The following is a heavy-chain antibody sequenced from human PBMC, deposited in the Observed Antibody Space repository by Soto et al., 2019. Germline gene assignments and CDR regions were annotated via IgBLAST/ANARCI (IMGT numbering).Heavy chain of an antibody. J-gene: IGHJ4*02. CDR3: ARSTYYYDSSGYYDNSFDY. D-gene: IGHD3-22*01. Sequence: SETRSLTCSVSGGSIISNYWIWIRQPPGKGLEWIGYIYYSRSTNYNPSHKSRVTISVDTSQNHFSLKLSSVTAADTAVYYCARSTYYYDSSGYYDNSFDYWGQGTLVHVSS. V-gene: IGHV4-59*01. CDR2: IYYSRST. CDR1: GGSIISNY.